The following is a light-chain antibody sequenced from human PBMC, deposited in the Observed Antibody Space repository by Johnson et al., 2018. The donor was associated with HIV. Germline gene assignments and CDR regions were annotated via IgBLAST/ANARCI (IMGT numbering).Light chain of an antibody. Sequence: QAVLTQPPSVSAAIGQKVTVSCAGSSSNIGKNYVSWYQQLPGTAPKVLIYESNKRPSGIPDRFSGSKSDTSATLGITGLQTGDEADYYCGAWDSSLRVYVFGTGTKVTVL. CDR3: GAWDSSLRVYV. J-gene: IGLJ1*01. CDR1: SSNIGKNY. CDR2: ESN. V-gene: IGLV1-51*02.